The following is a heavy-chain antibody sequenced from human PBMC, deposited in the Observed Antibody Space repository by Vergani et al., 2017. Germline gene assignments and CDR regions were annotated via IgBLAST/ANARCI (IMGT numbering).Heavy chain of an antibody. CDR1: GFSFSSYA. CDR3: ARMRDIVVVPVAPTDY. D-gene: IGHD2-2*01. CDR2: ISGRGGST. V-gene: IGHV3-23*01. J-gene: IGHJ4*02. Sequence: EVQLLESGGGLVQPGGSLRLSCAASGFSFSSYAMSWVRQAPGKGLEWVSAISGRGGSTYYADSVKGRFTISRDNSKNTLYLQMNSLRAKDTAVYYCARMRDIVVVPVAPTDYWGQGTLVTVSS.